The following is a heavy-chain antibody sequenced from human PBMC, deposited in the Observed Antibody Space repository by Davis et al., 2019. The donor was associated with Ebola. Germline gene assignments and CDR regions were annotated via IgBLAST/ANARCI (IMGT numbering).Heavy chain of an antibody. CDR2: ISAYNGNT. CDR1: GYTFTSYG. D-gene: IGHD3-10*01. V-gene: IGHV1-18*01. Sequence: ASVKVSCKASGYTFTSYGISWVRQAPGQGLEWMGWISAYNGNTNYAQKLQGRVTMTTDTSTSTAYMELRSLRSYDTAVYYCARAITMVRPNNWFDPWGQGTLVTVSS. J-gene: IGHJ5*02. CDR3: ARAITMVRPNNWFDP.